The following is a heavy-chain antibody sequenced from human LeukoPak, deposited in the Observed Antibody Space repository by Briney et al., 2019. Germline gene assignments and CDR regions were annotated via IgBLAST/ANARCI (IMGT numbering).Heavy chain of an antibody. V-gene: IGHV3-9*01. Sequence: GGSLRLSCTASGFTFDDYAIHWVRQAPGKGLEWVSGISWDSNDGAYADSVNGRFSISRDNAKNSLFLQMDSLGVEDTAIYYCVKDMGGRVGTWSDDWGQGVLVTVSS. CDR2: ISWDSNDG. CDR3: VKDMGGRVGTWSDD. D-gene: IGHD3-16*01. J-gene: IGHJ4*02. CDR1: GFTFDDYA.